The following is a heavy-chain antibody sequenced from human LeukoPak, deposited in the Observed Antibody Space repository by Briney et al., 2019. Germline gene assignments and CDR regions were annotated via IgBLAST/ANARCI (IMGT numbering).Heavy chain of an antibody. Sequence: PGGSLRLSCAASGFTFSSYWMHWVRPAPGKGLVWVSRINSDGSSTSYADSVKGRFTISRDNSKNTLYLQMNSLRAEDTAVYYCASAWHYYDSSGYYPDAFDIWGQGTMVTVSS. CDR3: ASAWHYYDSSGYYPDAFDI. D-gene: IGHD3-22*01. CDR1: GFTFSSYW. V-gene: IGHV3-74*01. J-gene: IGHJ3*02. CDR2: INSDGSST.